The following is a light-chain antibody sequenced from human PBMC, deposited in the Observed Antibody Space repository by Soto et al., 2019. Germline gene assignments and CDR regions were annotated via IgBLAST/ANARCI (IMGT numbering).Light chain of an antibody. CDR2: GAS. CDR1: QSVSRS. CDR3: QQYNNWPPFT. J-gene: IGKJ3*01. V-gene: IGKV3-15*01. Sequence: EIVMTQSPATLSVSPGERVTLSCRASQSVSRSLAWYQQKPGQAPRLLIYGASTRATGIPARFSGSGSGTEFSPTISSLQSEDFAVYYCQQYNNWPPFTFGPGTKVDIK.